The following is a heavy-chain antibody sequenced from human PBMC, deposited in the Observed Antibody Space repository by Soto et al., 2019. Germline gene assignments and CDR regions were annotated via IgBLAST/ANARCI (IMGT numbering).Heavy chain of an antibody. J-gene: IGHJ3*02. CDR3: ARDMRAVPWYGGISSAFDM. Sequence: SLRLSCASSGFTFSRHWIHWVRQAPGQGLVWVSRTKTDGTTSYADSVRGRFTISRDNAENTLYLQMNSLRAEDTAVYYCARDMRAVPWYGGISSAFDMWGQGTMVTVS. D-gene: IGHD3-10*01. CDR2: TKTDGTT. V-gene: IGHV3-74*01. CDR1: GFTFSRHW.